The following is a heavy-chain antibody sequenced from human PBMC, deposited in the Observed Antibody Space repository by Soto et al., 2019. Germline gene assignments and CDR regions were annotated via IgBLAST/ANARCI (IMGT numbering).Heavy chain of an antibody. CDR2: IRSKANSYAT. CDR3: TRQGPYGDYADICWFDP. V-gene: IGHV3-73*01. D-gene: IGHD4-17*01. CDR1: GFTFSGSA. Sequence: EVQLVESGGGLVQPGGSLKLSCAASGFTFSGSAMHWVRQASGKGLEWVGRIRSKANSYATAYAASVKGRFTISRDDSKNTAYLQMNSLKTEDTAVYYCTRQGPYGDYADICWFDPWGQGTLVTVSS. J-gene: IGHJ5*02.